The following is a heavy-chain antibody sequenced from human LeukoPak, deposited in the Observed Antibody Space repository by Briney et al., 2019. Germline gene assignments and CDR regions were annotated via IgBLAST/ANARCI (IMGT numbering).Heavy chain of an antibody. CDR1: GSSVSSDY. CDR2: IYSGGST. J-gene: IGHJ4*02. V-gene: IGHV3-53*01. CDR3: ARWKTGSPYDY. D-gene: IGHD1-1*01. Sequence: PGGSLWHACAASGSSVSSDYVGWVRQAPGKGLEWVSVIYSGGSTYYADSVKGRFTISRDNTKNTMYLQMDSLRPEDTGVYYCARWKTGSPYDYWGQGILVTVSS.